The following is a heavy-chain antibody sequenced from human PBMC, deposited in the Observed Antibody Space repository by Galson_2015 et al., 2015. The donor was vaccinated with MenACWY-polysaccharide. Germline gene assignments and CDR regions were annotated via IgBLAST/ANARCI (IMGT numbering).Heavy chain of an antibody. J-gene: IGHJ4*02. Sequence: SVKVSCKASGYIFSRYTIHWMRQAPGQRLEWMGWINVGNGVAKCSQKFQGRVTITRDTSANTAYMEVRSLRSEDTGVYFCAQLGTGTTKVFDNWGQGTLVSVSS. V-gene: IGHV1-3*01. CDR2: INVGNGVA. CDR1: GYIFSRYT. D-gene: IGHD4-17*01. CDR3: AQLGTGTTKVFDN.